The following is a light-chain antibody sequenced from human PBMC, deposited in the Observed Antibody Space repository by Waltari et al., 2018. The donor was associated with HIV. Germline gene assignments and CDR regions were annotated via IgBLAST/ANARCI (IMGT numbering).Light chain of an antibody. J-gene: IGLJ1*01. Sequence: QSILTRPPSVSAAPGHNVTLSCSGTTSTIGKNYVSWYQHLPGKPPKLLIFENDKRPSEIPDRFSGLKSGTSATLGIIGLQPGDEADYFCGTWDSSLSAYVFTTGTKVTV. CDR2: END. V-gene: IGLV1-51*02. CDR3: GTWDSSLSAYV. CDR1: TSTIGKNY.